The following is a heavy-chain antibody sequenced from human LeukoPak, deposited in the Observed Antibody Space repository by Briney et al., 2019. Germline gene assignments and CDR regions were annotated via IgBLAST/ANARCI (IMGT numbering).Heavy chain of an antibody. D-gene: IGHD2-15*01. CDR3: ARLDCSGGSCYPFDY. V-gene: IGHV5-51*01. J-gene: IGHJ4*02. Sequence: GESLKISCKGSGYSFTSYWIGWVRQMPGKGLEWMGIIYPGDSDTRYSPSFQGQVTISADKSISTAYLQWSSLKASDTAMYYCARLDCSGGSCYPFDYWGQGTLVTVSS. CDR1: GYSFTSYW. CDR2: IYPGDSDT.